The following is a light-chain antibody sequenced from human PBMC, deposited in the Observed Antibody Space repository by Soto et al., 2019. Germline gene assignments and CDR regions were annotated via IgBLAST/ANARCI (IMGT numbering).Light chain of an antibody. Sequence: DIVMTQSPLSLPVTPGEPASISCRSSQSLLHSNGYNYLHWYLQKPGQSPHLLTYLTSNRASGVPDRFSGSGSGTDFTLKISRVEAEDVGVYYCMQALQTPRTFGPGTKVDIK. V-gene: IGKV2-28*01. CDR3: MQALQTPRT. CDR1: QSLLHSNGYNY. CDR2: LTS. J-gene: IGKJ3*01.